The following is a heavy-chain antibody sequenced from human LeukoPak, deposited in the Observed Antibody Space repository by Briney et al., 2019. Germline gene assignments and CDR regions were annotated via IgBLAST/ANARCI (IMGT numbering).Heavy chain of an antibody. CDR3: ARDGVNWNERYFDY. CDR2: IYSGGST. V-gene: IGHV3-53*01. Sequence: GGSLRLSCAASGFTVSSNYMSWVRQAPGKGLEWVSVIYSGGSTYYADSVKGRFTISRDNSKNTLYLQVNSLRAEDTAVYYCARDGVNWNERYFDYWGQGTLVTVSS. J-gene: IGHJ4*02. CDR1: GFTVSSNY. D-gene: IGHD1-20*01.